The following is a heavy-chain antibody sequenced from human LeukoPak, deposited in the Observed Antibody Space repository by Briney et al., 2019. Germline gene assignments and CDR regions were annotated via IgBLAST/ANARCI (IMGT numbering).Heavy chain of an antibody. V-gene: IGHV4-59*01. CDR2: IYFSGST. Sequence: SETLSLTCTVSGGSIRSNCWSWVRQPPGKGLEWIGYIYFSGSTNYNPSLKSRVTISMGTSENQFSLKLSSVTAADTAVYYCARGAAPHYSDYWGQGTLVTVSS. CDR3: ARGAAPHYSDY. D-gene: IGHD6-6*01. J-gene: IGHJ4*02. CDR1: GGSIRSNC.